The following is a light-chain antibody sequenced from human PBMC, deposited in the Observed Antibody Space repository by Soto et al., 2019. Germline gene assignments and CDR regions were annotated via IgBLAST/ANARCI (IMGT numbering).Light chain of an antibody. V-gene: IGKV1-39*01. CDR3: QQSYSTPRT. CDR2: AAS. J-gene: IGKJ1*01. Sequence: DLQMTQSPSSLSASVGDRVTITCRASQSISNYVNWYQQKPGRAPEFLIYAASSLHSGVPSRFSGSGSGTDFTLTISSLQPEDFATYYCQQSYSTPRTFGQGTRVEIK. CDR1: QSISNY.